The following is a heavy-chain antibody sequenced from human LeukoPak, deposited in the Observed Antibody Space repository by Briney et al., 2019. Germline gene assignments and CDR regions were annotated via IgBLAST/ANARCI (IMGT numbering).Heavy chain of an antibody. CDR1: GFTFSSYW. Sequence: GGSLRLSCGASGFTFSSYWMHWVRQAPGKGLVWVSRINSDGSSTSYADSVKGRFTISRDNAKNTLYLQMNSLRAEDTAVYSCAKDQPITIFGVATYYFDYWGQGTLVTVSS. J-gene: IGHJ4*02. CDR3: AKDQPITIFGVATYYFDY. CDR2: INSDGSST. D-gene: IGHD3-3*01. V-gene: IGHV3-74*01.